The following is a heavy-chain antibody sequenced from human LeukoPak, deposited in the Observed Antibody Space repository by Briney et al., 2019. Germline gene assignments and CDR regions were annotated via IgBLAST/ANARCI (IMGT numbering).Heavy chain of an antibody. V-gene: IGHV4-59*12. CDR2: ISHSGRT. J-gene: IGHJ4*02. D-gene: IGHD5-18*01. Sequence: SETLSLACTVSGGSISSYYWSWIRQPPGKGLEWIGYISHSGRTNYNPSLKSRVTMSVDRSKTQFSLRLTSVTAADTAVYYCARGYIYGPPFDYWGQGTLVTVSS. CDR1: GGSISSYY. CDR3: ARGYIYGPPFDY.